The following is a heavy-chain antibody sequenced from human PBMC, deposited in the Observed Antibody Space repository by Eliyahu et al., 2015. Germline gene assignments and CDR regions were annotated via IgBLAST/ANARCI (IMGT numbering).Heavy chain of an antibody. CDR2: IYDNGRT. V-gene: IGHV4-59*01. D-gene: IGHD2-15*01. J-gene: IGHJ2*01. Sequence: QMQLQESGPGLVKPSETLSLXCTXSGSSXRSYSWXWVRESPGKGXEWIGNIYDNGRTNYNPSFKSRVTISVDSTKNQFSLKLMSATAADTAVYYCARDGCDGGGCYDGPKLWFSDHWGRGTLVTVSS. CDR3: ARDGCDGGGCYDGPKLWFSDH. CDR1: GSSXRSYS.